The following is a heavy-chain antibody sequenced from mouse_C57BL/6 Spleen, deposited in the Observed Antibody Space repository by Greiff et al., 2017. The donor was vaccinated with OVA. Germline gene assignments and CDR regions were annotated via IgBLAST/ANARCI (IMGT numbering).Heavy chain of an antibody. Sequence: QVQLQQPGAELVMPGASVKLSCKASGYTFTSYWMHWVKQRPGQGLEWIGEIDPSDSYTNYNQKFKGKSTLTVDKSSSTAYMQLSSLTSEDSAVYYCARKDYGSRRYFDVWGTGTTVTVSS. V-gene: IGHV1-69*01. J-gene: IGHJ1*03. CDR3: ARKDYGSRRYFDV. D-gene: IGHD1-1*01. CDR1: GYTFTSYW. CDR2: IDPSDSYT.